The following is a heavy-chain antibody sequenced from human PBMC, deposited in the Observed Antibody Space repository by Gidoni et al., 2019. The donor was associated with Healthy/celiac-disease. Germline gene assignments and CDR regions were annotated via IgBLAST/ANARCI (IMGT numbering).Heavy chain of an antibody. J-gene: IGHJ5*02. CDR2: ISSSSSTI. CDR1: GFTFSSYS. Sequence: EVQLVESGGGLVQPGGPLRLSCAAPGFTFSSYSMNWVRQAPGKGLEWVSYISSSSSTIYYADSVKGRFTISRDNAKNSLYLQMNSLRDEDTAVYYCARTTYYYDNGWFDPWGQGTLVTVSS. D-gene: IGHD3-22*01. CDR3: ARTTYYYDNGWFDP. V-gene: IGHV3-48*02.